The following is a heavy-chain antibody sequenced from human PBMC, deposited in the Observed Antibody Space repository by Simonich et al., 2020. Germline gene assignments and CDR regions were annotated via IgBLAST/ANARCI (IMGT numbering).Heavy chain of an antibody. CDR2: ISGSGGST. J-gene: IGHJ4*02. Sequence: EVQLLESGGGLVQRGGSLRLCCAASGFTFSSYAMRWVRQGTGKGLEWVSAISGSGGSTYYADSVKGRFTISRDNSKNTLYLQMNSLRAEDTAVYYCATYYFDYWGQGTLVTVSS. CDR3: ATYYFDY. CDR1: GFTFSSYA. V-gene: IGHV3-23*01.